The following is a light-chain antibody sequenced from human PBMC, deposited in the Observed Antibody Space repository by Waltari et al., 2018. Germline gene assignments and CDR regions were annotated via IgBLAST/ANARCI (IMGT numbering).Light chain of an antibody. CDR3: CSYAGNSVI. CDR1: SRDVGAYRY. Sequence: QSALTQPHSVSGSPGQAVHISCAGTSRDVGAYRYGSWYQQYPGKVPKLLIYDVSKRPPGVPGRFSGSKSGDTASLTISGLQAEDEADYHCCSYAGNSVIFGGGTHLTVL. V-gene: IGLV2-11*01. J-gene: IGLJ2*01. CDR2: DVS.